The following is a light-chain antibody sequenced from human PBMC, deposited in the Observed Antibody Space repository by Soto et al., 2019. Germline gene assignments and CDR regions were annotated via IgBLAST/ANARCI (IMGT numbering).Light chain of an antibody. CDR3: QQFNSYRYT. CDR2: DAS. CDR1: QGISSA. V-gene: IGKV1-13*02. J-gene: IGKJ2*01. Sequence: AIQLTQSPSSLSASVGDRVTITCRASQGISSALAWYQQKPGKAPKLLIYDASSLESGVPSRFSGSGSGTEFTLTISSLQPEDFATYYCQQFNSYRYTFGQGTKLEIK.